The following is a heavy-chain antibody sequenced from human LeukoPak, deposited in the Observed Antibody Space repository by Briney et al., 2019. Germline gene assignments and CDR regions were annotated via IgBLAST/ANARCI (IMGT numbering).Heavy chain of an antibody. V-gene: IGHV1-46*01. Sequence: ASVKVSCKASGYTFTSYYMHWVRQAPGQGLEWMGIINPSGGSTSYAQKFQGRVTITAVESTSTAYMELSSLRSEDTAVYYCARIGPRRYMDVWGKGTTVTISS. D-gene: IGHD3-16*01. CDR3: ARIGPRRYMDV. CDR2: INPSGGST. CDR1: GYTFTSYY. J-gene: IGHJ6*03.